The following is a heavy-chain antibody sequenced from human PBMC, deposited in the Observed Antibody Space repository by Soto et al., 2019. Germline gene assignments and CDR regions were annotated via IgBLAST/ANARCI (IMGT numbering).Heavy chain of an antibody. D-gene: IGHD3-10*01. V-gene: IGHV3-30*18. CDR3: AKDGGPRGVTPEGFDS. CDR1: GFTFNTHG. CDR2: ISHEESRI. J-gene: IGHJ4*02. Sequence: QVQLVESGGGVVQPGRSLRLTCAASGFTFNTHGMHWVRQAPGRGLEWVALISHEESRIYYGDSVRGRFTISRDNSKNTLYLTMNSLRPEDTAVYYCAKDGGPRGVTPEGFDSWGQGTLVTVSS.